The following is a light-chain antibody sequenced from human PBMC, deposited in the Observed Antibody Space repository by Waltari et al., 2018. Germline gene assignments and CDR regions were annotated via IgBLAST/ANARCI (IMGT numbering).Light chain of an antibody. J-gene: IGKJ2*01. V-gene: IGKV1-33*01. CDR1: QDISNY. Sequence: DIQMTQSPSSLSASVGDRVTITCQASQDISNYLNWYQQKPGKAPKLLIYDASNLETGVPSRFSGSGSGTDFTFTISSLQPEDIATYYCQQSYITAYTFGQGTKVEIQ. CDR3: QQSYITAYT. CDR2: DAS.